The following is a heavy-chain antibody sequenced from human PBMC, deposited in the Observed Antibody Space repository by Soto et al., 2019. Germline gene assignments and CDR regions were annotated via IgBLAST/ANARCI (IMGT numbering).Heavy chain of an antibody. CDR2: IKSKTDGATT. CDR3: TADLPGHGGGYEFDY. Sequence: GGSLRLSCAASGFTFISAWMNWVRQAPGKGLEWVGRIKSKTDGATTDYAAPVKGRFIISRDDSENTLYLQMNSLTTEDTAIYYCTADLPGHGGGYEFDYWGQGTLVTVS. D-gene: IGHD2-15*01. J-gene: IGHJ4*01. CDR1: GFTFISAW. V-gene: IGHV3-15*07.